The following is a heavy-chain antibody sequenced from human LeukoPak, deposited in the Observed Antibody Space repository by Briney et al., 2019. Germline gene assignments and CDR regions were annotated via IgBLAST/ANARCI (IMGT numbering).Heavy chain of an antibody. J-gene: IGHJ4*02. CDR2: ISTVSTYM. CDR3: VREYVWGSYRYVGY. D-gene: IGHD3-16*02. CDR1: GFTFSGFH. V-gene: IGHV3-21*06. Sequence: GGSLTLSCAASGFTFSGFHMNWVRQAPGKGLDWVSSISTVSTYMYYADSVKGRFTISRDNAKNSLYLQMKSLRVEDTAVYYCVREYVWGSYRYVGYWGQGALVTVSS.